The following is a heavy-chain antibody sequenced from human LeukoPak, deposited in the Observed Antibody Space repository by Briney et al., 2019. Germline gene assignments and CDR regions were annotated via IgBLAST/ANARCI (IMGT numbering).Heavy chain of an antibody. CDR2: IYYSGST. CDR1: GGSISSGGYY. D-gene: IGHD4-17*01. CDR3: ARTTVTTDHHFDY. J-gene: IGHJ4*02. V-gene: IGHV4-31*03. Sequence: ASQTLSLTCTVSGGSISSGGYYWSWIRQHPGKGLEWIGYIYYSGSTYYNPSLKSRVTISVDTYKNQFSLKLSSVTAADTAVYYCARTTVTTDHHFDYWGQGTLVTVSS.